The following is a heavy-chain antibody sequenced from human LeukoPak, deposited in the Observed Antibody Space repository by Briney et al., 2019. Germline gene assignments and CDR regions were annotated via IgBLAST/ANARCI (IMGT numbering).Heavy chain of an antibody. CDR1: GFTFSSTS. CDR3: AREFFDREGGTTVLDY. CDR2: ISSGSSYI. J-gene: IGHJ4*02. D-gene: IGHD1-26*01. Sequence: AGGSLRLSCAASGFTFSSTSMSWVRQAPGKGLEWVSSISSGSSYIFYADSVKGRFTISRDNAKNSLYLQMNSLRAEDTAVYYCAREFFDREGGTTVLDYWGQGTLVTVSS. V-gene: IGHV3-21*01.